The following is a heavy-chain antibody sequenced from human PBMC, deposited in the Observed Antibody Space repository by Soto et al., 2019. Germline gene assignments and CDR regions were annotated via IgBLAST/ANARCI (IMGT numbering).Heavy chain of an antibody. CDR2: ISGNSGKT. CDR3: AKLGFVLMELYYFHQ. J-gene: IGHJ4*01. Sequence: GGSLRLSCTASGFTFSSYAMSWVRQAPGKELEWVSTISGNSGKTNYAESVKGRFSISRDNSKNTVHLQLDSLRAEDTAVYFCAKLGFVLMELYYFHQWGHGTLVTVAS. V-gene: IGHV3-23*01. CDR1: GFTFSSYA. D-gene: IGHD2-8*01.